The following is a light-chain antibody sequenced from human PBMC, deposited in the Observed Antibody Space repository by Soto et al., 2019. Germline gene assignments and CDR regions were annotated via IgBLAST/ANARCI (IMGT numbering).Light chain of an antibody. V-gene: IGKV1-39*01. CDR2: DVS. CDR1: QSITTW. Sequence: DIQMTQSPSTVSAYVGDSVTITCRASQSITTWLAWYQQRPGKAPKLLIYDVSSLQSGVSSRFSGSGSGTDFTLTIRSLQPEDFATYYCQQSYSTPPTFRQGTRLEIK. J-gene: IGKJ5*01. CDR3: QQSYSTPPT.